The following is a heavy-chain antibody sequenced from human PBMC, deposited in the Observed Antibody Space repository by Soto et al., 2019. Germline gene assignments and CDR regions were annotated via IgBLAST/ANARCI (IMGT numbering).Heavy chain of an antibody. CDR1: GFTFSDYY. J-gene: IGHJ3*02. V-gene: IGHV3-11*01. CDR2: ITSSDSSI. CDR3: ARGVTGINAFHI. Sequence: QVQLVESGGGLVKPGGSLRLSCAASGFTFSDYYMAWIRQAPGKGLEWVSYITSSDSSIYYAGSVKGRFTISRDNAKNSLFLQMNSLRADDTAVYYCARGVTGINAFHIWGQGTTVTVSS. D-gene: IGHD3-10*01.